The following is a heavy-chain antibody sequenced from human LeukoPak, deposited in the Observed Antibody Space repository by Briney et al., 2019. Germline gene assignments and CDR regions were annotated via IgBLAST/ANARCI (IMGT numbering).Heavy chain of an antibody. V-gene: IGHV3-30*02. CDR3: AKASIAAAGFDVAYFDY. J-gene: IGHJ4*02. Sequence: PGGSLRLSCAASGFTFSSYGMHWVRQTPGKGLEWVAFIRYDGSNKYYADSVKGRFTISRDNSKNTLYLQMNSLRAEDTAVYYCAKASIAAAGFDVAYFDYWGQGTLVTVSS. CDR1: GFTFSSYG. D-gene: IGHD6-13*01. CDR2: IRYDGSNK.